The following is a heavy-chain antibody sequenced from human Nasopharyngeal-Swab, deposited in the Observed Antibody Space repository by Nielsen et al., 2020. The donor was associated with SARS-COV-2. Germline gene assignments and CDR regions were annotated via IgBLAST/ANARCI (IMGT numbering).Heavy chain of an antibody. CDR2: ISFDGSEE. J-gene: IGHJ4*02. V-gene: IGHV3-30*03. Sequence: GGSLRLSCAASGFSFSNYGMHWVRQAPGKGLEWLAVISFDGSEEYYADSVKGRFTIPRGNSKKALFLQMNSLKPEDTAVYYCASQSLDYWGQGTLVTVSS. CDR3: ASQSLDY. CDR1: GFSFSNYG.